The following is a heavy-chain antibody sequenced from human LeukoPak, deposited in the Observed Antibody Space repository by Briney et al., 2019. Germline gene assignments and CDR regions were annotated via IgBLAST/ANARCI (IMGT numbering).Heavy chain of an antibody. CDR1: GFTFSSYA. CDR2: ISGSGGST. J-gene: IGHJ4*02. V-gene: IGHV3-23*01. D-gene: IGHD3-3*01. CDR3: AKDSVPRVTIFGVVDY. Sequence: GGSLRLSCAASGFTFSSYAMSWVRQAPGKGLEWVSAISGSGGSTYYADSVKGRFTISRDNSKNTLYLQMNSLRAEDTAVYYYAKDSVPRVTIFGVVDYWGQGTLVTVSS.